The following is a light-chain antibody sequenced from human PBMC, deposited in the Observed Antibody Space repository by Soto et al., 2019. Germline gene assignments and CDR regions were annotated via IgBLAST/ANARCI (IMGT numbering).Light chain of an antibody. CDR1: QSVSSSY. J-gene: IGKJ4*01. CDR2: GAS. Sequence: EIMLTQSPGTLSLSPGKRATLSCRASQSVSSSYLAWYQQKPGQAPRLLIYGASSRATGIPDRFSGSGSGTDFTLTISRLEPEDFAVYYCQQYGSSPLTFGGWTKVEIK. V-gene: IGKV3-20*01. CDR3: QQYGSSPLT.